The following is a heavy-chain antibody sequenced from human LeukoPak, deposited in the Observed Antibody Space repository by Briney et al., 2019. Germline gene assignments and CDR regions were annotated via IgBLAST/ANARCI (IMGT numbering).Heavy chain of an antibody. CDR2: IYYSGST. J-gene: IGHJ4*02. CDR3: ARVEVVTMVRGADYFDY. CDR1: GGSISSSSYY. V-gene: IGHV4-39*07. D-gene: IGHD3-10*01. Sequence: KPSETLSLTCTVSGGSISSSSYYWGWIRQPPGKGLEWIGSIYYSGSTYYNPSLKSRVTISVDTSKNQFSLKLSSVTAADTAVYYCARVEVVTMVRGADYFDYWGQGTLVTVSS.